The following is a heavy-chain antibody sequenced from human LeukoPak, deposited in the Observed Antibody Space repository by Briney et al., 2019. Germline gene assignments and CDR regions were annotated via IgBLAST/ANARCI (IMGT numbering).Heavy chain of an antibody. Sequence: GGSLRLSCAASGFTFSTYSMNWVRQAPGKGLEWVSSIDNSSSYIIYADSLKGRFTISRDNAKNSLYLQMNSLRAEDTAVYYCASPYYYGSGSYREYYFDYWGQGTLVTVSS. CDR1: GFTFSTYS. CDR3: ASPYYYGSGSYREYYFDY. D-gene: IGHD3-10*01. J-gene: IGHJ4*02. V-gene: IGHV3-21*01. CDR2: IDNSSSYI.